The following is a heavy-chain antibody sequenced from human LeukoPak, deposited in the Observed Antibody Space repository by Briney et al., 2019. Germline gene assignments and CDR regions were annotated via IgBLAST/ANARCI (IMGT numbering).Heavy chain of an antibody. Sequence: PSETLSLTCTVSGGSISSYYWSWIRQPPGKGLEWIGYIYYSGSTNYNPSLKSRVTISVGTSKNQFSLKLSSVTAADTAVYYCARIGYSSPFFDYWGQGTLVTVSS. D-gene: IGHD6-19*01. CDR1: GGSISSYY. CDR3: ARIGYSSPFFDY. J-gene: IGHJ4*02. CDR2: IYYSGST. V-gene: IGHV4-59*01.